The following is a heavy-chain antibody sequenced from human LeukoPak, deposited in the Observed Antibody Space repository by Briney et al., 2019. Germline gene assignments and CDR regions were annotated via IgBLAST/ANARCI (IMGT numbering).Heavy chain of an antibody. D-gene: IGHD6-13*01. CDR2: TNHSGST. CDR3: ARGVYIAAAQYAY. Sequence: MASETLSLTCAVYGGSFSGYYWSWIRQPPGKGLEWIGETNHSGSTNYNPSLKSRVTISVDTSKNQFSLKLSSVTAADTAVYYCARGVYIAAAQYAYWGQGTLVTVSS. CDR1: GGSFSGYY. V-gene: IGHV4-34*01. J-gene: IGHJ4*02.